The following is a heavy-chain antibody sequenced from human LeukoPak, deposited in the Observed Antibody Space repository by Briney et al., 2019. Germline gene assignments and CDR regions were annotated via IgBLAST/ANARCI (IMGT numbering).Heavy chain of an antibody. Sequence: SVKVSCKASGGTFSSYAISWVRQAPGQGLEWMGRIIPILGIANYAQKFQGRVTITADKSTSTAYMELSSLRSEDTAVYYCARDGGNPYYYYGMDVWGQGTTVTVSS. CDR2: IIPILGIA. CDR3: ARDGGNPYYYYGMDV. J-gene: IGHJ6*02. D-gene: IGHD4-23*01. V-gene: IGHV1-69*04. CDR1: GGTFSSYA.